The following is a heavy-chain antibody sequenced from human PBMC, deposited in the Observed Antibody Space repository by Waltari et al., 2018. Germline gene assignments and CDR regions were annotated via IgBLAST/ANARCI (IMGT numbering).Heavy chain of an antibody. J-gene: IGHJ3*02. CDR2: INPNSGGT. CDR1: GYTFTGYY. CDR3: ARQSTIHDAFDI. D-gene: IGHD5-12*01. Sequence: QVQLVQSGAEVKKPGASVEVSCTASGYTFTGYYMHWVRQAPGQGLEWMGRINPNSGGTNYAQKFQGRVTMTRDTSISTAYMELSRLRSDDTAVYYCARQSTIHDAFDIWGQGTMVTVSS. V-gene: IGHV1-2*06.